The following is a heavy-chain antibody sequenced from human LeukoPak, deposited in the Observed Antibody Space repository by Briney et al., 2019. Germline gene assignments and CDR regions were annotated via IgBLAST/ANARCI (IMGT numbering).Heavy chain of an antibody. CDR2: ISGSGGST. Sequence: PGGSLRLSCAASGFTFSTYVMSWVRQAPGKGLEWVSAISGSGGSTYYADSVKGRFTISRDNSKNTLYLQMNSLRAEGTAVYYCAKDQNIVVVTAIHVWGQGTLVTVSS. V-gene: IGHV3-23*01. D-gene: IGHD2-21*02. CDR1: GFTFSTYV. CDR3: AKDQNIVVVTAIHV. J-gene: IGHJ4*02.